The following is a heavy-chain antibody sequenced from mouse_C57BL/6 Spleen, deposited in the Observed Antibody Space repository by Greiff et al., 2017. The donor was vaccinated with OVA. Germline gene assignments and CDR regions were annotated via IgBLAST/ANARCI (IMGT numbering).Heavy chain of an antibody. V-gene: IGHV1-52*01. Sequence: QVQLQQSGAELVRPGSSVKLSCKASGYTFTSYWMHWVKQRPIQGLEWIGNIDPSDSDTHYNQKFKDKATLTVDKSSSTAYMQLSSLTSEDSAAYDCARGQTAEDYWGQGTTLTVSS. D-gene: IGHD3-2*01. J-gene: IGHJ2*01. CDR1: GYTFTSYW. CDR3: ARGQTAEDY. CDR2: IDPSDSDT.